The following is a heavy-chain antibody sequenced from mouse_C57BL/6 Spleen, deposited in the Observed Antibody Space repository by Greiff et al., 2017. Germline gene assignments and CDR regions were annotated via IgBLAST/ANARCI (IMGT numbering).Heavy chain of an antibody. V-gene: IGHV1-59*01. Sequence: VQLQQPGAELVRPGTSVKLSCKASGYTFTSYWMHWVKQRPGQGLEWIGVIDPSDSYTNYNQKFKGKATLTVDTSSSTAYMQLSSLTSEDSAVYYCARYWDGGYFDVWGTGTTVTVSS. D-gene: IGHD4-1*01. CDR2: IDPSDSYT. CDR3: ARYWDGGYFDV. CDR1: GYTFTSYW. J-gene: IGHJ1*03.